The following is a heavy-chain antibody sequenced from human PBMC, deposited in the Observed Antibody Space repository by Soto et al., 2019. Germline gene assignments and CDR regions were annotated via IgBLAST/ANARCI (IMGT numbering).Heavy chain of an antibody. J-gene: IGHJ6*02. CDR1: RYIFTNYG. V-gene: IGHV1-18*01. Sequence: QVQLVQSGVEVREPGASVKVSCKAVRYIFTNYGVSWVRQAPGQGLEWMGWITTYNGNTEYAQKFQGRVTMTTDASTSTAYMELGSLRSDDTAIYYCARALTGYGMDVWVQGTTVTVSS. CDR3: ARALTGYGMDV. CDR2: ITTYNGNT.